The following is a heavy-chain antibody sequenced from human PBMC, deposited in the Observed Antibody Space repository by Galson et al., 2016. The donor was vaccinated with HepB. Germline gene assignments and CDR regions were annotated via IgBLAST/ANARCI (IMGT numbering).Heavy chain of an antibody. CDR3: GADATTIVTAFDY. V-gene: IGHV3-30*09. CDR1: AFTFNNYA. CDR2: ISYDAKNV. J-gene: IGHJ4*02. D-gene: IGHD2/OR15-2a*01. Sequence: SLRLSCAVSAFTFNNYAMHWVRQAPGKGLEWVAKISYDAKNVYYAESLRGRSAISRDYSKNALYLEINSLRVEDTAVYYCGADATTIVTAFDYWGQGTLVTVSS.